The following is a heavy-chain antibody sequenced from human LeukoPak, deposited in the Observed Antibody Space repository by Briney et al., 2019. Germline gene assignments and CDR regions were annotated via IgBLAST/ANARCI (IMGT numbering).Heavy chain of an antibody. CDR2: ISAYNGNT. D-gene: IGHD1-14*01. CDR1: GYTFTSYG. Sequence: ASVKVSCKASGYTFTSYGISWVRQAPGQGLEWMGWISAYNGNTNYAQKLQGRVTMTTDTSTSTAYMELRSLRSDDTAVYYCARVGPGEYYYYYMDVWAKGPRSPSP. V-gene: IGHV1-18*01. CDR3: ARVGPGEYYYYYMDV. J-gene: IGHJ6*03.